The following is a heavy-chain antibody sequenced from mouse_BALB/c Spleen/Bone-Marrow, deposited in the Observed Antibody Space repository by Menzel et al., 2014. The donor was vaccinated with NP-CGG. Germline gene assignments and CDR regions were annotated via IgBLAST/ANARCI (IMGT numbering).Heavy chain of an antibody. CDR1: GYTFTTYY. CDR3: ARGDYGSSYFDY. CDR2: IYPGNVNT. J-gene: IGHJ2*01. Sequence: QVQLQQSGPELVKPGASVRISCKASGYTFTTYYIHWVKQRPGQGLEWIGWIYPGNVNTKYNEKFKGKATLTADKSSSTAYMQLSSLTSEDSAVYFCARGDYGSSYFDYWRQGTTLTVSS. V-gene: IGHV1S56*01. D-gene: IGHD1-1*01.